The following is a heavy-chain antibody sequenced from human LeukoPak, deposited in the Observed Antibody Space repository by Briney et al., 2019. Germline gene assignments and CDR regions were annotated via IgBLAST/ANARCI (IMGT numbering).Heavy chain of an antibody. CDR3: ARHGYSSGWYYFDY. J-gene: IGHJ4*02. CDR1: GGSISSYY. V-gene: IGHV4-59*08. D-gene: IGHD6-19*01. CDR2: IYYSGST. Sequence: SETLSLTCTVSGGSISSYYWSLIRQPPGKGLEWIGYIYYSGSTNYNPSLKSRVTISVDTSKNQFSLKLSSVTAADTAVYYCARHGYSSGWYYFDYWGQGTLVTVSS.